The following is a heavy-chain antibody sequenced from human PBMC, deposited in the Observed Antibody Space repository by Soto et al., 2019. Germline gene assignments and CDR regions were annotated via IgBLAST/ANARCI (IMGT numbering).Heavy chain of an antibody. CDR2: TNAVNGNT. V-gene: IGHV1-3*01. CDR3: ARGAGGYGDYEVGFDY. J-gene: IGHJ4*02. CDR1: GYSFTSYA. Sequence: QVQLVQSGAEVKKPGASVKVSCEASGYSFTSYAIHWVRQAPGQRLEWMGWTNAVNGNTKYSQKFQGRVTITRDTSATTAYMELSSLRSEDTAAYYCARGAGGYGDYEVGFDYWGQGTLVTVSS. D-gene: IGHD4-17*01.